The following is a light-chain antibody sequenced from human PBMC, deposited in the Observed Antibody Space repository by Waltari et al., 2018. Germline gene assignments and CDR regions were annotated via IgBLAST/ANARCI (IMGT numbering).Light chain of an antibody. CDR3: QKYSSSPPYS. CDR1: QSVSSY. V-gene: IGKV3-20*01. CDR2: GAS. J-gene: IGKJ2*03. Sequence: VILTQSPATLSLSPGERATLSCRASQSVSSYLASYQQKPWQSPRLLIDGASSRSPGVPDRFSVSGSGTEFTLTISSLEPEDFAVYYCQKYSSSPPYSFGQGTKVEIK.